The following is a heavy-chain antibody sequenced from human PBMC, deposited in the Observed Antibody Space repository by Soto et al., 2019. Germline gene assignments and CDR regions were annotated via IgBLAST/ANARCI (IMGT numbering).Heavy chain of an antibody. Sequence: PGESLKISCAASGFNFSSHWMHWVRQAPGKGLAWVSRINSDGSTTSHADSVKGRFTISRDNAKNTLHLQMSSLRAEDTAVYYCARDDYGMDVWGQGXTVTVSS. V-gene: IGHV3-74*01. CDR1: GFNFSSHW. J-gene: IGHJ6*02. CDR3: ARDDYGMDV. CDR2: INSDGSTT.